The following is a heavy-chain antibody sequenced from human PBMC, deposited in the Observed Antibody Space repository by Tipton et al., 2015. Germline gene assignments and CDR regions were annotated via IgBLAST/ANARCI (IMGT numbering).Heavy chain of an antibody. Sequence: TLSLTCSVSGDSISSSNWWSWVRQPPGKGLEWIGEIHHGGSTNYNPSLKSRVTMSVDTSKNQFSLKLTSVTAADTAVYYCARGGNNWFDPWGQGTLVVVSA. V-gene: IGHV4-4*02. J-gene: IGHJ5*02. CDR2: IHHGGST. CDR3: ARGGNNWFDP. D-gene: IGHD2-15*01. CDR1: GDSISSSNW.